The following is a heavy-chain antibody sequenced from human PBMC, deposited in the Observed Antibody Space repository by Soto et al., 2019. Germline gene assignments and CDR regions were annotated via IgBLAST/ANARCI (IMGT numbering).Heavy chain of an antibody. CDR1: GGTFSSYA. CDR2: IIPIFGTA. V-gene: IGHV1-69*06. Sequence: SVKVSCKASGGTFSSYAISWVRQAPGQGLEWMGGIIPIFGTANYAQKFQGRVTITADKSTSTAYMELSSLRSEDTAVYYCARERCSSTRCYPGWFDHWGQGTLVTVSS. CDR3: ARERCSSTRCYPGWFDH. D-gene: IGHD2-2*01. J-gene: IGHJ5*02.